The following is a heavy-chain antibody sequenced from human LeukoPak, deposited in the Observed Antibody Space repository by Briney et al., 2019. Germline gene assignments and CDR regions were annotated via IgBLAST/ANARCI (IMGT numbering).Heavy chain of an antibody. D-gene: IGHD1-14*01. CDR3: ARGAGARARRRVRFDY. Sequence: PSETLSLTCAVYGGSFSGYYWSWIRQPPGKGLEWIGEINHSGSTNYNPSLKSRVTISVDTSKNQFSLKLSSVTAADTAVYYCARGAGARARRRVRFDYWGQGTLVTVSS. J-gene: IGHJ4*02. CDR1: GGSFSGYY. CDR2: INHSGST. V-gene: IGHV4-34*01.